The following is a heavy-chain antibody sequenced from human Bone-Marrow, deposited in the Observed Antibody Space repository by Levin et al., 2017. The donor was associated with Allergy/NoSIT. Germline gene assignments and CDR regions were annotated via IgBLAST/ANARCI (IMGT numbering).Heavy chain of an antibody. Sequence: KSSETLSLTCTVSGGSISSYYWSWIRQPPGKGLEWIGYIYYSGSTNYNPSLKSRVTISVDTSKNQFSLKLSSVTAADTAVYYCARVRTWYYYDSSGLGHFDYWGQGTLVTVSS. CDR3: ARVRTWYYYDSSGLGHFDY. D-gene: IGHD3-22*01. CDR2: IYYSGST. V-gene: IGHV4-59*01. CDR1: GGSISSYY. J-gene: IGHJ4*02.